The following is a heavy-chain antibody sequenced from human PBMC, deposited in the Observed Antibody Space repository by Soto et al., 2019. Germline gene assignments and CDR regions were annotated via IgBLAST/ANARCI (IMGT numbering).Heavy chain of an antibody. Sequence: QVQLQQWGAGLLKPSETLSLTCAVYGGSFSGYYWSWIRQPPGKGLEGIGEINHSGSTNYNPSLKSRVTISVDTARTQFSLKLSSGTAADTAVYYCASEGIAAAGTGGGYWGQGTLVTVSS. CDR1: GGSFSGYY. V-gene: IGHV4-34*01. D-gene: IGHD6-13*01. CDR3: ASEGIAAAGTGGGY. J-gene: IGHJ4*02. CDR2: INHSGST.